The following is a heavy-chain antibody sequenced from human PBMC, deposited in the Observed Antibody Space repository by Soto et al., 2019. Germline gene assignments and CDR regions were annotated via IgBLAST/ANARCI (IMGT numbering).Heavy chain of an antibody. CDR2: IWYDGSNK. D-gene: IGHD3-3*02. J-gene: IGHJ3*02. Sequence: QVQLVESGGGVVQPGRSLRLSCAASGFTFSSYGMHWVRQAPGKGLEWVAVIWYDGSNKYYADSVKGRFTISRDNSKNTLYLQMNSLRAEDTAVYYCARDHFGSSRAFDIWGQGTMVTVSS. V-gene: IGHV3-33*01. CDR3: ARDHFGSSRAFDI. CDR1: GFTFSSYG.